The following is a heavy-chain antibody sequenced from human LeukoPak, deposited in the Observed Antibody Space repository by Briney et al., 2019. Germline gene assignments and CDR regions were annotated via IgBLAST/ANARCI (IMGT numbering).Heavy chain of an antibody. Sequence: GGSLRLSCAASGFTFSTYGMNWVRQAPGKGLEWVSSISSSSTYMYYADSVKGRFTISRDNAKNSLYLQMNSLRAEDTAVYYCAKEEILPGARSYFDYWGQGTLVTVSS. CDR2: ISSSSTYM. D-gene: IGHD1-14*01. V-gene: IGHV3-21*01. J-gene: IGHJ4*02. CDR1: GFTFSTYG. CDR3: AKEEILPGARSYFDY.